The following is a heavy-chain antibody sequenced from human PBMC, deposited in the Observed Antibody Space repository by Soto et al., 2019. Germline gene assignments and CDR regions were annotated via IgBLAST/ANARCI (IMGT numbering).Heavy chain of an antibody. Sequence: SDTLSLTCTVLGASITSISSSWGWNSHPPGKGLECIGSIYYIGYPYYNPSLKSRVTISVDSSKNQFSLKLSSVTAADTAVYYCARHNGPLYVGYYYDMDVWGQGTTVT. J-gene: IGHJ6*02. D-gene: IGHD3-16*01. V-gene: IGHV4-39*01. CDR3: ARHNGPLYVGYYYDMDV. CDR2: IYYIGYP. CDR1: GASITSISSS.